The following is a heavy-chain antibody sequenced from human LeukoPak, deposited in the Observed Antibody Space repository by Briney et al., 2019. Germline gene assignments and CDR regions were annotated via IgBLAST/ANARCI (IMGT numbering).Heavy chain of an antibody. CDR2: IYYSGST. CDR1: GGSISSGDYY. J-gene: IGHJ4*02. CDR3: ARVGPNSSGYFDFDY. V-gene: IGHV4-61*08. D-gene: IGHD3-22*01. Sequence: PSETLSLTCTVSGGSISSGDYYWSWIRQPPGKGLEWIGYIYYSGSTNYNPSLKSRVTISVDTSKNQFSLKLSSVTAADTAVYYCARVGPNSSGYFDFDYWGQGTLVTVSS.